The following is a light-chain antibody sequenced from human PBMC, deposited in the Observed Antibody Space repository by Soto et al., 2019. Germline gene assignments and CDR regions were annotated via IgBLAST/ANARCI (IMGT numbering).Light chain of an antibody. CDR2: GAS. J-gene: IGKJ1*01. V-gene: IGKV3-15*01. CDR1: QSVSSD. CDR3: QQYNNWPRT. Sequence: EIVMTQSPATLSVSPGERATLSCRASQSVSSDLAWYHQKPGQAPRLLIYGASTRATGIPARFSGSGSGTEFSLTINSLQSEEFAVYYCQQYNNWPRTFGQGTKV.